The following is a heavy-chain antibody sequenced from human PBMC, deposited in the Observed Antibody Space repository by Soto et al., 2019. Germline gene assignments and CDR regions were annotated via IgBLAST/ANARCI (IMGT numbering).Heavy chain of an antibody. V-gene: IGHV4-59*01. CDR2: IYYSGST. CDR1: GGSISSYY. Sequence: EPLRLTCTVSGGSISSYYGSWIRQTPGKGLEWIGYIYYSGSTNYNPSLKSRVTISVDTSKNQFSLKLSSVTAADTAVYYCARGARFLEWFGDYFDYWGQGTLVTVSS. D-gene: IGHD3-3*01. J-gene: IGHJ4*02. CDR3: ARGARFLEWFGDYFDY.